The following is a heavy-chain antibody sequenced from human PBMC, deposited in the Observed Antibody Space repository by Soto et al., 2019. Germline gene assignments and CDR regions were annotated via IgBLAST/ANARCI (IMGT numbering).Heavy chain of an antibody. J-gene: IGHJ6*02. V-gene: IGHV1-18*04. CDR2: ISTDNGNT. Sequence: VASVKVSCKASGYTFTSYGISWVRQAPGQGPEWMGWISTDNGNTVYVQKFQGRVTMTTDTSTTTAYMELRSLRSDDTAVYYCVKSKAVPGNARDYYYGMDVWDQGTMVTVSS. D-gene: IGHD6-13*01. CDR1: GYTFTSYG. CDR3: VKSKAVPGNARDYYYGMDV.